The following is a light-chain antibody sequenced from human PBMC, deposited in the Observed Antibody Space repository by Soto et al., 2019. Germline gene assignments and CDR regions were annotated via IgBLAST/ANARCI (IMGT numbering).Light chain of an antibody. J-gene: IGKJ1*01. CDR1: QTIYSN. CDR3: QQYNSYWT. V-gene: IGKV3-15*01. CDR2: RAS. Sequence: IVMTQSPATLSVSPGDTASLSCRAGQTIYSNVAWYQQRPGQAPRLIIYRASSRATGVPARFSGSGSGTEFTLTISSLQPDDFATYYCQQYNSYWTCGQGTKGDIK.